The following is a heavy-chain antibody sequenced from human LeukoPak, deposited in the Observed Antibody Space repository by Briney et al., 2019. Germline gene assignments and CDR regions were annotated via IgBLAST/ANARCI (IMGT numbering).Heavy chain of an antibody. D-gene: IGHD3-22*01. J-gene: IGHJ4*02. V-gene: IGHV4-59*11. Sequence: SETLSLTCTVSGGSISSHYWSWIRQAPGKGLEWIGHIHYSGSTNYNPSLKSRVTISLDTSKNHFSLKLSSVTAADTAVYSCARGGYDSRYYFDFWGQGTLVTVSS. CDR2: IHYSGST. CDR1: GGSISSHY. CDR3: ARGGYDSRYYFDF.